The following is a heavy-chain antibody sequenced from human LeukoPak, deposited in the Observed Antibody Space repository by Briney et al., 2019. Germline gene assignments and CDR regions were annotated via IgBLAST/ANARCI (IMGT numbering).Heavy chain of an antibody. CDR3: ATDGEPTYSVYFPF. V-gene: IGHV1-24*01. Sequence: ASVKVSCKVSGHTLSKLSIHWVRQAPGEGLQWIGGSDLEDGETILAQKFRGRVTVTEDTSTNTAYMELSSLGSGDTATYYCATDGEPTYSVYFPFWGQGTPVTVSS. D-gene: IGHD1-14*01. J-gene: IGHJ4*02. CDR2: SDLEDGET. CDR1: GHTLSKLS.